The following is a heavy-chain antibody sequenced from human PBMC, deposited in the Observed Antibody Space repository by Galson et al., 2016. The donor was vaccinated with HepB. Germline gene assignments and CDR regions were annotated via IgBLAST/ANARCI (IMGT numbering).Heavy chain of an antibody. J-gene: IGHJ4*02. D-gene: IGHD2-2*02. V-gene: IGHV4-31*03. CDR2: ISFNGRT. CDR1: GGSISSGAYY. Sequence: LSLTCRVSGGSISSGAYYWSWTRQHPGKGLEWLGYISFNGRTHYNPSLKSRVTLSANTSKNQFSLKLNSVTAADTSVYFCARLVVPDGISFALWGPGTLVTVSS. CDR3: ARLVVPDGISFAL.